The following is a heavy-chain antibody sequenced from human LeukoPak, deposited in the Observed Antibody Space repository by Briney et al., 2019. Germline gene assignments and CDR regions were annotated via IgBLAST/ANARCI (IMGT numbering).Heavy chain of an antibody. CDR1: GVCVSGGG. D-gene: IGHD1-14*01. CDR3: AKDYNNGFDY. Sequence: AGTLRLSCAASGVCVSGGGMHWGCLGPPTGLEWVTFIRYDGSTKSYADSVKGRFTIARDNSKNTLYLQMNSLRAEDTAVYFCAKDYNNGFDYWGQGALVTVSS. J-gene: IGHJ4*02. V-gene: IGHV3-30*02. CDR2: IRYDGSTK.